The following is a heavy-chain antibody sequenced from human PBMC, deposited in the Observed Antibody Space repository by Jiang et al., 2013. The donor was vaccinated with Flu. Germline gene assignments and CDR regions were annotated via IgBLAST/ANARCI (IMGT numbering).Heavy chain of an antibody. J-gene: IGHJ4*02. V-gene: IGHV3-23*01. Sequence: SGGSTYYADSVKGRFTISRDNSKNTLYLQMNSLRAEDTAVYYCAKDLVDTAIQFCSYDYWGQGTLVTVSS. D-gene: IGHD5-18*01. CDR2: SGGST. CDR3: AKDLVDTAIQFCSYDY.